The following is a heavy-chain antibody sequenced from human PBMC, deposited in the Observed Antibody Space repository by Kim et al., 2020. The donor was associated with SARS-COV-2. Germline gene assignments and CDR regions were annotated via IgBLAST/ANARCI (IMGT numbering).Heavy chain of an antibody. J-gene: IGHJ4*02. CDR1: GFSVSNYG. CDR2: MSFDGGTI. CDR3: ARGRGYTYGFYE. D-gene: IGHD5-18*01. V-gene: IGHV3-30-3*01. Sequence: GGSLRLSCAASGFSVSNYGMHWVRQAPGKGLEWVTVMSFDGGTIFYADSVKGRFTISRDNSKNTLYLQMNSLKTDDTAVYYCARGRGYTYGFYEWGKGTQVTVSS.